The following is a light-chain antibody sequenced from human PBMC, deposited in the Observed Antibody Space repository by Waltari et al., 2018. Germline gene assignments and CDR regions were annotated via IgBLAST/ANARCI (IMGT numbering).Light chain of an antibody. CDR1: QSILYIPNNKNY. V-gene: IGKV4-1*01. CDR3: QQFYSIPLA. J-gene: IGKJ4*01. Sequence: DIVMTQSPDSLAVSLGERATMNCKSSQSILYIPNNKNYLAWYQHRPGQPPKVVVSWASTREPGVPDRFSGSVSGTDFTLTISSLQAEDVAVYYCQQFYSIPLAFGRGTRVEIK. CDR2: WAS.